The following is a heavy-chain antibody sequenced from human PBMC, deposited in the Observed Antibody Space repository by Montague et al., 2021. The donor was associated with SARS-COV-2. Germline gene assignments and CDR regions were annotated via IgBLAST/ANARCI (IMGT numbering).Heavy chain of an antibody. V-gene: IGHV3-30*04. Sequence: SLRLSCAASGFIFSGYAMHWVRQAPGRGLEWVAAISHDGSNKFYINFVEGRFTISRDNSKRTVFLQMNSLRREDTGVYFCARGSYGDFLDSWGQGTLATVSS. D-gene: IGHD4-17*01. J-gene: IGHJ4*02. CDR3: ARGSYGDFLDS. CDR1: GFIFSGYA. CDR2: ISHDGSNK.